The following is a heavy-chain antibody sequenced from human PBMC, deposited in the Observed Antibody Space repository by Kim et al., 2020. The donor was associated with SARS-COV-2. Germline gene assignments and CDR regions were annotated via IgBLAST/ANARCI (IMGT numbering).Heavy chain of an antibody. V-gene: IGHV3-48*02. J-gene: IGHJ4*02. Sequence: GGSLRLSCAASGFTFSSYSMNWVRQAPGKGLEWVSYISSSSSTIYYADSVKGRFTISRDNAKNSLYLQMNSLRDEDTAVYYCARVRSIFGVVTYFDYWGQGTLVTVSS. CDR3: ARVRSIFGVVTYFDY. CDR2: ISSSSSTI. CDR1: GFTFSSYS. D-gene: IGHD3-3*01.